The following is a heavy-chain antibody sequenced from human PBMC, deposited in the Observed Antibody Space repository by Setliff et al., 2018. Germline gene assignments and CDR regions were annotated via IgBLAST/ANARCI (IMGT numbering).Heavy chain of an antibody. J-gene: IGHJ3*02. CDR2: MYHSGST. V-gene: IGHV4-38-2*01. D-gene: IGHD3-3*01. CDR3: ASPRRDDLDSPFDAFDI. Sequence: SETLSLTCAVSYYSISSGYYWGWIRQPPGKGLEWIGSMYHSGSTYYNPSLRSRVTMSLDTSKNQFSLRLSSVTAADTAVYYCASPRRDDLDSPFDAFDIWGQGTMVTVSS. CDR1: YYSISSGYY.